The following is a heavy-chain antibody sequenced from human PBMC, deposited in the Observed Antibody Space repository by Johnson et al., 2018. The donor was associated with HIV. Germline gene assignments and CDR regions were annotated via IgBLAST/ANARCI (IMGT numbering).Heavy chain of an antibody. CDR1: GFSFTNAW. CDR3: ARGGDVVWFGEFPGAFDV. D-gene: IGHD3-10*01. J-gene: IGHJ3*01. CDR2: ISRSGGST. V-gene: IGHV3-11*04. Sequence: QMQLVESGGGVVQPGRSLRLSCAASGFSFTNAWMSWVRQAPGKGLEWVGHISRSGGSTYYAESVKGRFTISRDNAKNSLYLKMNSLRAEETAVYYCARGGDVVWFGEFPGAFDVWGQGTMVTFSS.